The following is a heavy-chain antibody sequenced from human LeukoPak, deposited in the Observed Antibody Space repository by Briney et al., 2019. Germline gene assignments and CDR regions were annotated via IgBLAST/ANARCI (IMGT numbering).Heavy chain of an antibody. Sequence: GGSLRLSCAASGFTFSDYYMSWIRQAPGKGLEWVSYISSSGSTIYYADSVKGRFTISRDNAKNSLYLQMTSLRADDTAVYYCARDQITTVRGIIARSTPYYDYHYMDVWGKGTTVTVSS. CDR2: ISSSGSTI. CDR1: GFTFSDYY. CDR3: ARDQITTVRGIIARSTPYYDYHYMDV. V-gene: IGHV3-11*04. J-gene: IGHJ6*03. D-gene: IGHD3-10*01.